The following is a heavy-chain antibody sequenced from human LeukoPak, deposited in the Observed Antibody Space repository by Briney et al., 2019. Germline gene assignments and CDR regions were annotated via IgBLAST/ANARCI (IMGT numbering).Heavy chain of an antibody. CDR1: GGSVASTGCY. CDR3: GRHVSNGWDYHYGLDV. Sequence: SETLSLTCTVSGGSVASTGCYWGWIRQSPGKGLEWIGSAYYTGEIYSTPSLKSRLTISVNTSKNQFALTLTSVTAADTAVYYCGRHVSNGWDYHYGLDVWGQGTTVTVSS. J-gene: IGHJ6*02. D-gene: IGHD6-19*01. CDR2: AYYTGEI. V-gene: IGHV4-39*01.